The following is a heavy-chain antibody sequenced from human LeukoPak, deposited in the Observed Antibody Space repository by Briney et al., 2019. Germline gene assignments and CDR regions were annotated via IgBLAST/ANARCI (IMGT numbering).Heavy chain of an antibody. Sequence: GASVKVSCKASGYSFTGYYMHWVRQAPGQGLEWMGWINPNSGGTHYAQKFQGRVTMTRDTSTSTVYMELSSLRSEDTAVYYCARGDSSGIGPELDWGQGTLVTVSS. J-gene: IGHJ4*02. D-gene: IGHD6-19*01. CDR1: GYSFTGYY. CDR2: INPNSGGT. V-gene: IGHV1-2*02. CDR3: ARGDSSGIGPELD.